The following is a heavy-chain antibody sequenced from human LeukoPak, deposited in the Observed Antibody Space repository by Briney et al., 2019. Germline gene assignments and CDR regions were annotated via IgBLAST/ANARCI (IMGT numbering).Heavy chain of an antibody. V-gene: IGHV3-48*03. CDR2: IKGSGSPK. CDR3: ARFHIVWFGSLDG. Sequence: GGSLRLSCAASGFTFSIYEMTWVRQAPGKGLEWISYIKGSGSPKYYADSVKGRFTISRDNAKNSLYLQMNSLSAEDTAVYYCARFHIVWFGSLDGWGQGTTVIVSS. D-gene: IGHD3-10*01. CDR1: GFTFSIYE. J-gene: IGHJ6*01.